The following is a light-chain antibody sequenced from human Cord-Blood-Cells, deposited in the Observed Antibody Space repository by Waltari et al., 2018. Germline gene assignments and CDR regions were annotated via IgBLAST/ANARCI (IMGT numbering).Light chain of an antibody. CDR2: AAS. CDR3: QQSYSTPRT. V-gene: IGKV1-39*01. CDR1: QSIRSY. J-gene: IGKJ1*01. Sequence: DIQMTQSPSSLSASVGDRVTITCRASQSIRSYLNWYQQKPGKAPKLVIYAASSLQSRCPSRFSGSGSGTDFALTISSLQPEDFASYYSQQSYSTPRTFGQGTKVEIK.